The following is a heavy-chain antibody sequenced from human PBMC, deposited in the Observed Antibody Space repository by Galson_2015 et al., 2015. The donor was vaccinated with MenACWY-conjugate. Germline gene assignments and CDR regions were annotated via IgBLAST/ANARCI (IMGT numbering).Heavy chain of an antibody. CDR3: ARDRHYYESRGHFDY. D-gene: IGHD3-22*01. J-gene: IGHJ4*02. CDR2: IYHSGST. CDR1: GASVSSGSHK. V-gene: IGHV4-61*01. Sequence: SETLSLTCTVSGASVSSGSHKWSWIRQTPGKGLEWIGQIYHSGSTDYNPSLKSRVTISVDTSKNQFSLKLRSVTAADTAVYYCARDRHYYESRGHFDYWGQGALVTVSS.